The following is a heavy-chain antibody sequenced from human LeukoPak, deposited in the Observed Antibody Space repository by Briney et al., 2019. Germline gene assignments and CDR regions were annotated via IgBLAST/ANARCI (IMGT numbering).Heavy chain of an antibody. V-gene: IGHV1-69*13. J-gene: IGHJ4*02. CDR2: IIPIFGTA. CDR3: AREGLGGDILTGY. CDR1: GYTFTGYY. D-gene: IGHD3-9*01. Sequence: ASVKVSCKASGYTFTGYYMHWVRQAPGQGLEWMGGIIPIFGTANYAQKFQGRVTITADESTSTAYMELSSLRSEDTAVYYCAREGLGGDILTGYWGQGTLVTVSS.